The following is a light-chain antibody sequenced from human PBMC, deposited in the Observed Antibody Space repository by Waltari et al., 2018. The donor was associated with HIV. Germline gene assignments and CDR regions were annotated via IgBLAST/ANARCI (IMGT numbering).Light chain of an antibody. V-gene: IGLV3-1*01. CDR2: QDF. Sequence: SYELTQPPSVSVSPGQTASITCSGDRLGDKYVSWYQQKPGQSPVLVISQDFRRPSGIPERFSGSKAGNTATLTISGTQAMDEADYDCQAWDSSTTSAVFGGGTKLTVL. J-gene: IGLJ2*01. CDR3: QAWDSSTTSAV. CDR1: RLGDKY.